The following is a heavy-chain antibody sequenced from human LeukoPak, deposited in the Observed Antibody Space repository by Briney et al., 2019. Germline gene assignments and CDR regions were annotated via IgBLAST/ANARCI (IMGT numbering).Heavy chain of an antibody. CDR2: INAGNGNT. D-gene: IGHD3-16*01. CDR1: GYTFTSYA. Sequence: ASVKVSCKASGYTFTSYAMHWVRQAPGQRLEWMGWINAGNGNTKYSQKFQGRVTITRDTSASTAYMELSSLGSEDTAVYYCARPSSTLGSWFDPWGQGTLVTVSS. J-gene: IGHJ5*02. CDR3: ARPSSTLGSWFDP. V-gene: IGHV1-3*01.